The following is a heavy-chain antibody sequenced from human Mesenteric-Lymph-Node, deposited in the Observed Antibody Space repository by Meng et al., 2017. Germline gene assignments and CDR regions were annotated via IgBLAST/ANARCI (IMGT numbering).Heavy chain of an antibody. J-gene: IGHJ4*02. CDR2: ISVYNGNT. D-gene: IGHD4-23*01. CDR1: GYTFTSYG. Sequence: QGQLVQSGAGVEKPGVSVKVSFKASGYTFTSYGIIWVRQAPGQGLEWMGWISVYNGNTNYAQKFQGRVTMTTDTSTSTAYMELRSLRSDDTAVYYCARVLELGGKNDYWGPGTLVTVSS. V-gene: IGHV1-18*01. CDR3: ARVLELGGKNDY.